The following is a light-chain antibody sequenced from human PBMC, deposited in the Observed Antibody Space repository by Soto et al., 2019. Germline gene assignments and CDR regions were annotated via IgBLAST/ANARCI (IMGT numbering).Light chain of an antibody. CDR2: GAS. CDR3: QQYGSSPFT. J-gene: IGKJ4*01. CDR1: QSISSSY. Sequence: DIVLTQSPGTLSLSPGERATLSCRASQSISSSYLAWFQQKPGQSPRLLIYGASSRPTGIPDRFSGSGSGTDFTLAISRLEPEDFALYYCQQYGSSPFTFGGATKVDIK. V-gene: IGKV3-20*01.